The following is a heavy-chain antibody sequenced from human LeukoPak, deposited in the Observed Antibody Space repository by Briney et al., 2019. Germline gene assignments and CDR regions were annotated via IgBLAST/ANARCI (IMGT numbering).Heavy chain of an antibody. J-gene: IGHJ4*02. V-gene: IGHV1-69*05. Sequence: XKASGGTFISYAISWVRQAPGQGLEWMGRIIPIFGTANYAQKFQGRVTITTDESTSTAYMELSSLRSEDTAVYYCARDGRWSGTAMGYWGQGTLVTVSS. CDR3: ARDGRWSGTAMGY. CDR1: GGTFISYA. CDR2: IIPIFGTA. D-gene: IGHD5-18*01.